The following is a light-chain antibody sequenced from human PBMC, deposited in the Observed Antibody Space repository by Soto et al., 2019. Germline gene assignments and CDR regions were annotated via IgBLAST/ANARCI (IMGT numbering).Light chain of an antibody. CDR3: NQYNDWPPT. CDR1: QRININ. V-gene: IGKV3-15*01. J-gene: IGKJ1*01. Sequence: EIEMTQSPSTLSVSIGERATLSCRASQRININLNWYQQKRGQAPKLLIYAASTSVTGIPARFSGSGSGTEFTLTITSLQSEEFVGYYCNQYNDWPPTFGQGTNLDIK. CDR2: AAS.